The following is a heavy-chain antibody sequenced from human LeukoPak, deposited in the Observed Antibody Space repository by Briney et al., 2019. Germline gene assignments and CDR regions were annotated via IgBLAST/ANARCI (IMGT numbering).Heavy chain of an antibody. V-gene: IGHV3-66*01. CDR1: GFNVSNDY. D-gene: IGHD1-26*01. CDR2: IYSGGNT. CDR3: AKSGSYSLLNWFDP. Sequence: PGGSLRLSCAASGFNVSNDYMSWVRQAPGKGLEWVSVIYSGGNTHYADSVKGRFTISRDKSTNTVHLQMNSLRAEDTALYYCAKSGSYSLLNWFDPWGQGTLVTVSS. J-gene: IGHJ5*02.